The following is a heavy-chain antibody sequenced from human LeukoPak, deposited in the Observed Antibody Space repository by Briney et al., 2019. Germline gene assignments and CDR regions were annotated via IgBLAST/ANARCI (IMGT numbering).Heavy chain of an antibody. Sequence: SQTLSFTCAISGDSVSSNSDAWNWVRQSPSRGLEWLGRTYYRSKWYYDYAVAVKSRISINPDTSKNQFSLQLSSVTPEDTAVYYCARDPVGGSTIFDYWGQGTLSPSPQ. V-gene: IGHV6-1*01. J-gene: IGHJ4*02. CDR1: GDSVSSNSDA. CDR3: ARDPVGGSTIFDY. D-gene: IGHD1-26*01. CDR2: TYYRSKWYY.